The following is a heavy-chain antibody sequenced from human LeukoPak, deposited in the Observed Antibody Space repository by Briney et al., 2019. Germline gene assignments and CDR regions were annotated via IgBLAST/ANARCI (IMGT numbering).Heavy chain of an antibody. V-gene: IGHV3-53*01. CDR2: IYSDGRT. CDR3: ARERSGWSYTFDY. D-gene: IGHD6-19*01. Sequence: GGSLRLSCAASGFTVSSNYMSWVRQAPGKGLEWVSIIYSDGRTYYADSVKGRFTISRDNSKNTLYLQMNSLRAEDTAVYYCARERSGWSYTFDYWGQGTLVTVSS. J-gene: IGHJ4*02. CDR1: GFTVSSNY.